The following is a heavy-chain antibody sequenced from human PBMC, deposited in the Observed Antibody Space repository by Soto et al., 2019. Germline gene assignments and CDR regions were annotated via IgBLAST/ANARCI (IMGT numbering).Heavy chain of an antibody. J-gene: IGHJ2*01. CDR1: GYTFITSG. CDR3: ARGRYFATTHRQWWYFDF. CDR2: ISPANGDK. D-gene: IGHD1-1*01. V-gene: IGHV1-18*01. Sequence: QVELMQSGPEVKRPGTSVKVSCKASGYTFITSGINWVRQTPGQALEWVGWISPANGDKKYAQEFKDRISLTSETSTDPVYMELTNLRSDDTAVYFCARGRYFATTHRQWWYFDFWGRGTPVTVSS.